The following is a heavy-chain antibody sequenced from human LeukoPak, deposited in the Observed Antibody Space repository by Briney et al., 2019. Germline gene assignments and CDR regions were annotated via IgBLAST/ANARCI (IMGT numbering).Heavy chain of an antibody. V-gene: IGHV4-61*02. J-gene: IGHJ4*02. CDR2: IYTSGST. CDR3: ARRSGWDYYFDY. D-gene: IGHD6-19*01. CDR1: GGSISSGSYY. Sequence: SQTLSLTCTVSGGSISSGSYYWSWIRQPAGKGLEWIGRIYTSGSTNYNPSLKSRVTISVDTSKNQFSLKLSSVTAADTAVYYCARRSGWDYYFDYWGQGTLVTVSS.